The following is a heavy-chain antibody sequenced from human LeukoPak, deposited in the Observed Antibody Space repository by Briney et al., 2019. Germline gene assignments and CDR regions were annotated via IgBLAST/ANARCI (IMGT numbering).Heavy chain of an antibody. CDR1: GFTFDDYG. V-gene: IGHV3-23*01. CDR3: AKDPRLWFGEADWFDP. CDR2: ISGSGGST. D-gene: IGHD3-10*01. J-gene: IGHJ5*02. Sequence: GGSLRLSCAASGFTFDDYGMSWVRQAPGKGLEWVSAISGSGGSTYYADSVKGRFTISRDNSKNTLYLQMNSLRAEDTAVYYCAKDPRLWFGEADWFDPWGQGTLVTVSS.